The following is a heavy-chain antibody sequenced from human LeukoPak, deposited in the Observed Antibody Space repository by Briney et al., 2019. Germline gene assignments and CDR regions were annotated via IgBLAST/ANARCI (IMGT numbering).Heavy chain of an antibody. D-gene: IGHD3-22*01. CDR1: GFTFSTYW. J-gene: IGHJ4*02. Sequence: GGSLRLSCAASGFTFSTYWMHWVRQAPGKGLVWVSRINSDGSSTNYADPVKGRFTISRDNAKNTLYLQMNSLRAEDTAVYYCVRDMGYYDKVWGQGTLVTVSS. CDR3: VRDMGYYDKV. V-gene: IGHV3-74*01. CDR2: INSDGSST.